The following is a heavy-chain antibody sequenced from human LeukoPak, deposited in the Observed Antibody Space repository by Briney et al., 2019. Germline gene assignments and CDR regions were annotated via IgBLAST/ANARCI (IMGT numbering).Heavy chain of an antibody. CDR3: AREAYSYDRGADY. CDR2: IYSGGNT. CDR1: GFNVSTRY. J-gene: IGHJ4*02. D-gene: IGHD3-22*01. Sequence: PGGSLRLSCAASGFNVSTRYMSWVRQAPGRGLEWVTVIYSGGNTYYADSVKGRFTVSRDNSKNTLYLQMNSLRAEDTAVYYCAREAYSYDRGADYWGQGTLVTVSS. V-gene: IGHV3-53*01.